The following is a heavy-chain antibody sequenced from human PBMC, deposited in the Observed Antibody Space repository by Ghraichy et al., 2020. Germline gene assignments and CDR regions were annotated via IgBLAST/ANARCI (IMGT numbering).Heavy chain of an antibody. Sequence: SQTLSLTCAVYGGSFSGYYWSWIRQPPGKGLEWIGEINHSGSTNYNPSLKSRVTISVDTSKNQFSLKLSSVTAADTAVYYCARGPVMGATRAFDIWGQGTMVTVSS. V-gene: IGHV4-34*01. CDR2: INHSGST. D-gene: IGHD1-26*01. CDR3: ARGPVMGATRAFDI. J-gene: IGHJ3*02. CDR1: GGSFSGYY.